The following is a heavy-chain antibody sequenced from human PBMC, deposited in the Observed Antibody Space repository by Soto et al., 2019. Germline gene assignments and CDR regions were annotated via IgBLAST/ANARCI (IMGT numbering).Heavy chain of an antibody. V-gene: IGHV4-59*12. J-gene: IGHJ6*02. CDR3: AREGYCSSTSCYAGYYYYGMGV. Sequence: TLSLTCTVSGGSISSYYWSWIRQPPGKGLEWIGYIYYSGSTNYNPSLKSRVTISVDTSKNQFSLKLISVTAADTAVYYCAREGYCSSTSCYAGYYYYGMGVWGQGTTVTVSS. CDR2: IYYSGST. D-gene: IGHD2-2*01. CDR1: GGSISSYY.